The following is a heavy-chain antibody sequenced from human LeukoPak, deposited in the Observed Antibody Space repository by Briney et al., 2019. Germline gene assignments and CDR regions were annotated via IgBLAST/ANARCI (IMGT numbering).Heavy chain of an antibody. CDR2: ISSSSSYI. D-gene: IGHD6-19*01. V-gene: IGHV3-21*01. CDR3: ASALYSSGWNFDY. Sequence: GGSLRLSCAASGFTFSSYSTNWVRQAPGKGLEWVSSISSSSSYIYYADSVKGRFTISRDNAKNSLYLQMNSLRAEDTAVYYCASALYSSGWNFDYWGQGTLVTVSS. CDR1: GFTFSSYS. J-gene: IGHJ4*02.